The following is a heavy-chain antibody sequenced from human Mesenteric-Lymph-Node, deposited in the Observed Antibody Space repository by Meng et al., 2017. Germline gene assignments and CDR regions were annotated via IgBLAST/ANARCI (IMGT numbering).Heavy chain of an antibody. CDR1: GYTFTGYY. Sequence: ASVKVSCKASGYTFTGYYMHWVRQAPGQGLEWMGRINPNSGGTNYAQKFQGRVTMTRDTSISTAYMELSRLRSDDTAVYYCARAAVVVGAKYYYGMDVWGQGTTVTVSS. V-gene: IGHV1-2*06. D-gene: IGHD1-26*01. CDR3: ARAAVVVGAKYYYGMDV. J-gene: IGHJ6*02. CDR2: INPNSGGT.